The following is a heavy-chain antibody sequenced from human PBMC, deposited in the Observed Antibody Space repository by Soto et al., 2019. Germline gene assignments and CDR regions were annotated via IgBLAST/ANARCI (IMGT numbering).Heavy chain of an antibody. D-gene: IGHD6-19*01. CDR2: IIPILRSA. CDR1: GGIFSSYA. V-gene: IGHV1-69*01. CDR3: ARDHLGRGWYGFMDS. J-gene: IGHJ4*02. Sequence: QVQLVQSGAEVKKPGSSVKVSCNASGGIFSSYAFSWVRQAPGQGLEWMGGIIPILRSADYAQRFQGRVTITADESTRTVYMELSRLRSEDTAVYYCARDHLGRGWYGFMDSWGKGTPVIVSS.